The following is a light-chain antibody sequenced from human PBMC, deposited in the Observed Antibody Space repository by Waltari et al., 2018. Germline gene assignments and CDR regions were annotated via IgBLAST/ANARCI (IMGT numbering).Light chain of an antibody. V-gene: IGLV1-51*01. CDR1: TSNIWPSS. CDR3: GTCDSILRAGV. CDR2: DNN. Sequence: QSVLTQPPSVYAAQGQKVTIPCSGSTSNIWPSSVPWYQQLPGAATRLLIYDNNKRPSWIPDRFSGSKSGTSATLGITGLHTGDEANYYCGTCDSILRAGVFCGGTRVTVL. J-gene: IGLJ2*01.